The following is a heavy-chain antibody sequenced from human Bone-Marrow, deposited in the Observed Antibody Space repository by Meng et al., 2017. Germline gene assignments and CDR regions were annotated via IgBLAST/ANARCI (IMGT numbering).Heavy chain of an antibody. CDR3: ARDKAVAGILRWFDP. Sequence: SETLSLTCTVSGGSISSSSYYWGWIRQPPGKGLEWIGSIYYSGSTYYNPSLKSRVTISVDTSKNQFSLKLSSVTAADTAVYYCARDKAVAGILRWFDPWGQGTLVTVSS. D-gene: IGHD6-19*01. CDR1: GGSISSSSYY. J-gene: IGHJ5*02. CDR2: IYYSGST. V-gene: IGHV4-39*07.